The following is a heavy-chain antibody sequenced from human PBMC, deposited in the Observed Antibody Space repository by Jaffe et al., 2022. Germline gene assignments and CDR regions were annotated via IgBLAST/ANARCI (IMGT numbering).Heavy chain of an antibody. J-gene: IGHJ4*02. CDR3: ARGYYDYIWGSYRSPYYFDY. V-gene: IGHV3-48*01. D-gene: IGHD3-16*02. Sequence: EVQLVESGGGLVQPGGSLRLSCAASGFTFSSYSMNWVRQAPGKGLEWVSYISSSSSTIYYADSVKGRFTISRDNAKNSLYLQMNSLRAEDTAVYYCARGYYDYIWGSYRSPYYFDYWGQGTLVTVSS. CDR2: ISSSSSTI. CDR1: GFTFSSYS.